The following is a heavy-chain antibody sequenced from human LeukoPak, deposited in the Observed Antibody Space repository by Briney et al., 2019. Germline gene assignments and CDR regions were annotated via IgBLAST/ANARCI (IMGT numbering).Heavy chain of an antibody. CDR3: ARVTPLVNSGSYYFDYGVLDY. Sequence: SETLSLTCAVYGGSFSGYYWSWIRQPPGKGLEWIGEINHSGSTNYNPSLKSRVTISVDTSKNQFSLKLSSVTAADTAVYYCARVTPLVNSGSYYFDYGVLDYWGQGTLVTVSS. D-gene: IGHD1-26*01. J-gene: IGHJ4*02. V-gene: IGHV4-34*01. CDR2: INHSGST. CDR1: GGSFSGYY.